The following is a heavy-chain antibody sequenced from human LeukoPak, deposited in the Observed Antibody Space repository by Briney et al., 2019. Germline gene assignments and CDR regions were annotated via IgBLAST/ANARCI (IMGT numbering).Heavy chain of an antibody. CDR2: IKPDGSAQ. Sequence: PGGSLRLSCAASGFTFSNSWMSWVRQAPGKGLEWVATIKPDGSAQYYVDSVKGRFTISRDNAKNSLFLQINSLRAEDTAVYYCAKARTYGGNWYFDYWGQGTLVTVSS. V-gene: IGHV3-7*01. D-gene: IGHD4-23*01. CDR3: AKARTYGGNWYFDY. CDR1: GFTFSNSW. J-gene: IGHJ4*02.